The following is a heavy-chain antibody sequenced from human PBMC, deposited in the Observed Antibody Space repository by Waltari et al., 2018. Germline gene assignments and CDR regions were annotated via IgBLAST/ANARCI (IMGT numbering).Heavy chain of an antibody. J-gene: IGHJ3*02. Sequence: EVRLAESGGGLVQPGGSLRLSCAASGFMFTDHWMHWVRQAQGKGLVWVSHIKIDGSVTNYGNAVQGRFTISRDNAKKTIYLQMNGLRAEDTALYYFVRSLNFTSEMWGQGTMVTVSS. V-gene: IGHV3-74*01. CDR3: VRSLNFTSEM. CDR2: IKIDGSVT. CDR1: GFMFTDHW.